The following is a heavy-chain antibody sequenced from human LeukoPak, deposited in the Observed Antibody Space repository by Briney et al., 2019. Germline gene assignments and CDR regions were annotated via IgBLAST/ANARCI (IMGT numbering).Heavy chain of an antibody. V-gene: IGHV4-34*01. D-gene: IGHD3-22*01. CDR3: ARGRQEVSMIVVVMTAVSYYLDV. CDR1: GGSFSGYY. Sequence: SETLSLTCAVYGGSFSGYYWTWIRQAPGKGLEWIGEINPSGRISYNPSLKSRLTISVGASKNQFSLNLWSLTAADTAVYYCARGRQEVSMIVVVMTAVSYYLDVWGKGTTVTVS. J-gene: IGHJ6*03. CDR2: INPSGRI.